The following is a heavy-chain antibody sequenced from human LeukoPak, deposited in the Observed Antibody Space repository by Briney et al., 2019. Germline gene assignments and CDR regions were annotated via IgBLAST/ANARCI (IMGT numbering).Heavy chain of an antibody. J-gene: IGHJ4*02. V-gene: IGHV4-4*07. CDR3: ARQGASSFWGSYDY. D-gene: IGHD1-26*01. Sequence: PSETLSLTCTVSGASFTTYYWSWIRQPAGKGLEWIGRIYTSGSNDYDPYLRSRVTISADKSKNQFSLRLTSVTAADTAVYYCARQGASSFWGSYDYWGQGTLVTVSS. CDR1: GASFTTYY. CDR2: IYTSGSN.